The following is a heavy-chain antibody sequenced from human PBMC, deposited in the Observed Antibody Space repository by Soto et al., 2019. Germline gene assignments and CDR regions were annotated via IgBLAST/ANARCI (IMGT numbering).Heavy chain of an antibody. J-gene: IGHJ4*02. Sequence: ASETLSLTCAVYGGSFSGYYWSWIRQPPGKGLEWIGEINHSGSTNYNPSLKSRVTISVDTSKNQFSLKLSSVTAADTAVYYCARGGPFGYWGQGTLVTVSS. D-gene: IGHD3-10*01. CDR1: GGSFSGYY. CDR2: INHSGST. CDR3: ARGGPFGY. V-gene: IGHV4-34*01.